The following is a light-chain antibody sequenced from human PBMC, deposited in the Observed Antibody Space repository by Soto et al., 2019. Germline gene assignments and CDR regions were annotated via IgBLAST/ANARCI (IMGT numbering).Light chain of an antibody. CDR1: SSDVGGYNY. J-gene: IGLJ1*01. CDR3: SSYTSSSTLYV. CDR2: DVS. V-gene: IGLV2-14*03. Sequence: QSALTQPASVSGSPGQSITISCTGTSSDVGGYNYVSWYQHHPGKAPKLVIYDVSNRPSGVSNRFSGSKSGNTASLTISGLQAEDEAGYYCSSYTSSSTLYVFGTGTKLTVL.